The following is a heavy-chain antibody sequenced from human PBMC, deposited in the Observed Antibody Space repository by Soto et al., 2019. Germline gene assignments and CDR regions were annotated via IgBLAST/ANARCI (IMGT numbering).Heavy chain of an antibody. CDR1: GFTFSSYS. CDR2: ISSSSSTI. Sequence: EVQLVESVGGLVQPGGSLRLSCAASGFTFSSYSMNWVRQAPGKGQEWASYISSSSSTIYYADSVKGRFTISRDNAKNSLYLQMNSLRDEDTAVYYCARDHGYCSGGSCPTDYWGQGTLVTVSS. CDR3: ARDHGYCSGGSCPTDY. V-gene: IGHV3-48*02. D-gene: IGHD2-15*01. J-gene: IGHJ4*02.